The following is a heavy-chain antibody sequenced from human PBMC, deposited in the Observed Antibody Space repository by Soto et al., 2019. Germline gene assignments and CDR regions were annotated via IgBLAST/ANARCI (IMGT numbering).Heavy chain of an antibody. J-gene: IGHJ5*02. D-gene: IGHD6-13*01. CDR3: ARGQQLFLFDP. CDR2: IIPILGIA. V-gene: IGHV1-69*02. CDR1: GGTFSSYT. Sequence: SVKVSCKASGGTFSSYTISWVRQAPGQGLEWMGRIIPILGIANYAQKSQGRVTITADKSTSTVYMELSSLRSEDTAVYYCARGQQLFLFDPWGQGTLVTVSS.